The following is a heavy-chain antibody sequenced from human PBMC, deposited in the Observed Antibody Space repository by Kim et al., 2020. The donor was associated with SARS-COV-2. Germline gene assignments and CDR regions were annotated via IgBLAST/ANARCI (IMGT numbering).Heavy chain of an antibody. V-gene: IGHV1-46*01. D-gene: IGHD6-13*01. Sequence: ASVKVSCKASGYTFTSYYMHWVRQAPVQGLEWMGIINPSGGSTSYAQKFQGRVTMTRDTSTSTVYMELSSLRSEDTAVYYCARDKIPQQLVNWDYYYYGMDVWGQGTTVTVSS. CDR2: INPSGGST. CDR1: GYTFTSYY. CDR3: ARDKIPQQLVNWDYYYYGMDV. J-gene: IGHJ6*02.